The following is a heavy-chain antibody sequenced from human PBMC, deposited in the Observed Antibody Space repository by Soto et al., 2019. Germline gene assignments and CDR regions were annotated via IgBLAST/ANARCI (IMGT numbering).Heavy chain of an antibody. D-gene: IGHD2-15*01. Sequence: PGGSLRLSCAASGFTFTTYAIHWVRQAPGKGLEWVAVISNDGRGKYYADSVKGRFTISRDNSKNTLYLQMNSLRSDDTAVYYCARDQCFGGGRSCYYFDFWGQGTLLTVSS. J-gene: IGHJ4*02. CDR3: ARDQCFGGGRSCYYFDF. V-gene: IGHV3-30*04. CDR2: ISNDGRGK. CDR1: GFTFTTYA.